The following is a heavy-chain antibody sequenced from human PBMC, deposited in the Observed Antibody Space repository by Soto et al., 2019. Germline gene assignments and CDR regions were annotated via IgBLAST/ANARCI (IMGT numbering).Heavy chain of an antibody. V-gene: IGHV4-34*01. Sequence: PSETLSLTCAVYGGSFSGYYWSWIRQPPGKGLEWIGEINHSGSTNYNPSLKSRVTISVDTSKNQFSLKLSSVTAADTAVYYCARVSGSYDLNLDYWGHVTLVPVSS. J-gene: IGHJ4*01. CDR2: INHSGST. CDR3: ARVSGSYDLNLDY. D-gene: IGHD1-26*01. CDR1: GGSFSGYY.